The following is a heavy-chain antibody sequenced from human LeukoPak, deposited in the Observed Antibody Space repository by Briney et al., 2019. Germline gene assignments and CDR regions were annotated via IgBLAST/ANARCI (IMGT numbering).Heavy chain of an antibody. CDR2: ISGDGGST. D-gene: IGHD3-16*01. V-gene: IGHV3-43*02. J-gene: IGHJ3*02. CDR1: VFTFDDYA. Sequence: GGSLRLSCAVSVFTFDDYAMHWVRQAPGEGLEWVSLISGDGGSTYYADSVKGRFTISRDNSKNSLYLQMNSLRTEDTALYYCAKGLGYDHAFDIRGQGTMVTVSS. CDR3: AKGLGYDHAFDI.